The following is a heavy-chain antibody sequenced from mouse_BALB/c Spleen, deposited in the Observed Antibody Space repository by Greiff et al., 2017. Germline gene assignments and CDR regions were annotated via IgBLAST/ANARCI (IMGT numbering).Heavy chain of an antibody. V-gene: IGHV3-8*02. CDR1: GDSITSGY. CDR3: ARSPYYGSRGYAMDY. J-gene: IGHJ4*01. D-gene: IGHD1-1*01. Sequence: VQLQQSGPSLVKPSQTLSLTCSVTGDSITSGYWHWIRKFPGNKLEYMGYISYSGSTYYNPSLKSRISITRDTSKNQYYLQLNSVTTKDTATDYCARSPYYGSRGYAMDYWGQGTSVTVSS. CDR2: ISYSGST.